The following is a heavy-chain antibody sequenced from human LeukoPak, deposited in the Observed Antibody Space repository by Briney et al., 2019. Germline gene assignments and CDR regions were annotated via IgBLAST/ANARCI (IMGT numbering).Heavy chain of an antibody. Sequence: GSLRLSCAASGFTFSSYGMHWVRQAPGKGLEWVAFIRYDGSNKYYADSVKGRFTISRDNSKNTLYLQMNSLRAEDTAVYYCAKGSPTMVRGDPFDYWGQGTLVTVSS. V-gene: IGHV3-30*02. J-gene: IGHJ4*02. CDR2: IRYDGSNK. CDR1: GFTFSSYG. CDR3: AKGSPTMVRGDPFDY. D-gene: IGHD3-10*01.